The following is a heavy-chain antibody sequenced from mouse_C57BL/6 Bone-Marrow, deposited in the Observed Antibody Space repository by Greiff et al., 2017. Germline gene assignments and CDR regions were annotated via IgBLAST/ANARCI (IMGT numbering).Heavy chain of an antibody. D-gene: IGHD4-1*01. J-gene: IGHJ4*01. CDR1: GYTFTSYW. CDR2: IHPNSGST. Sequence: QVQLQQPGAELVKPGASVKLSCKASGYTFTSYWMHWVKQRPGHGLEWIGLIHPNSGSTNYNEKFKSKATLTADKSSSTAYMQLSSLTSEDSAVYDCARDQTPGNLYAKGCWGQGASVTVAS. CDR3: ARDQTPGNLYAKGC. V-gene: IGHV1-64*01.